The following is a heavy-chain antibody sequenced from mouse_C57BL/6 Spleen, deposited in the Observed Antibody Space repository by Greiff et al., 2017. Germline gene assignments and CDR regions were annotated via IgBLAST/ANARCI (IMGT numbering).Heavy chain of an antibody. Sequence: EVQGVESGPELVKPGASVKISCKASGYSFTGYYMNWVKQSPEKSLEWIGEINPSTGGTTYNQKFKAKATLTVDKSSSTAYMQLKSLTSEDSAVYYCVLYYDYDGFDYWGQGTTLTVSS. CDR3: VLYYDYDGFDY. D-gene: IGHD2-4*01. V-gene: IGHV1-42*01. CDR1: GYSFTGYY. CDR2: INPSTGGT. J-gene: IGHJ2*01.